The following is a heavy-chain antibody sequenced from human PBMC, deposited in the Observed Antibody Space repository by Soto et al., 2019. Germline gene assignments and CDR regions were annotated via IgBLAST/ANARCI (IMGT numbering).Heavy chain of an antibody. D-gene: IGHD3-3*01. CDR3: ARTSGYYFYDY. CDR1: GYTFTSYA. V-gene: IGHV1-3*01. Sequence: QVQLVQSGTEVKKPGASVKVSCKASGYTFTSYAMHWVRQAPGQRLEWMGWINAGNGNTKYSQNFPGRVTITRDTSASTAYMELSSLRSEATAVYYGARTSGYYFYDYWGQGTLVTVSS. J-gene: IGHJ4*02. CDR2: INAGNGNT.